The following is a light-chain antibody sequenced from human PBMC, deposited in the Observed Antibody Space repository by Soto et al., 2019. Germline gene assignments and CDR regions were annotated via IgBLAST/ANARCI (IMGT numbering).Light chain of an antibody. CDR1: QSVLHSPTNNNY. J-gene: IGKJ1*01. CDR2: WAS. V-gene: IGKV4-1*01. CDR3: HHYYSIPRT. Sequence: DIVMTQSPDSLAVSLGERATINCKSSQSVLHSPTNNNYLAWYQKKPGQPPKLLIYWASTRESGVPDRFSGSGSGTDFTLTINSLPAEDAAVYYCHHYYSIPRTFGQGTKVEIK.